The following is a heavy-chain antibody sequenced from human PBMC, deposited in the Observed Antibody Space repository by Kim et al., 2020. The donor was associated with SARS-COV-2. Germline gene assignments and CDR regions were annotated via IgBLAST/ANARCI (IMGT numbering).Heavy chain of an antibody. CDR1: GFTFNSYA. D-gene: IGHD3-22*01. J-gene: IGHJ4*01. V-gene: IGHV3-23*01. CDR2: ITGSGATT. CDR3: VKSIDSSGNYFPYFDF. Sequence: GGSLRLSCVASGFTFNSYAMSLVRQAPGKGLEWVSTITGSGATTYYADSVKGRFTISRDNSKNTLYLQMNSLRADDTAPYYCVKSIDSSGNYFPYFDFWG.